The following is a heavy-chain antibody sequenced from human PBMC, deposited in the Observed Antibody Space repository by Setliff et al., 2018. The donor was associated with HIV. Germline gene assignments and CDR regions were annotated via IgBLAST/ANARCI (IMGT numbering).Heavy chain of an antibody. V-gene: IGHV3-66*01. D-gene: IGHD6-6*01. Sequence: GGSLRLSCAASGFSVRSNYMTWVRQALGKGLEYVSVIHDDGSTNYADSVKGRFTISRGNAKKSLYLQMNSLRAEDTAVYYCAMFSSSSGWGQGTQVTVSS. CDR2: IHDDGST. J-gene: IGHJ4*02. CDR3: AMFSSSSG. CDR1: GFSVRSNY.